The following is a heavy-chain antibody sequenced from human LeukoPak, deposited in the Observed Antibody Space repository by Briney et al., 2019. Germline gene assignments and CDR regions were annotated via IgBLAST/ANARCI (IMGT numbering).Heavy chain of an antibody. V-gene: IGHV3-7*01. CDR3: ARSHYGGNSRYYYYYMDV. J-gene: IGHJ6*03. CDR2: IKQDGSEK. D-gene: IGHD4-23*01. Sequence: GGSLRLSCAASGFTFSSYWMSWVRQAPGKVLEWVANIKQDGSEKYYVDSVKGRFTISRDNAKNSLYLQMNSLRAEDTAVYYCARSHYGGNSRYYYYYMDVWGKGTTVTISS. CDR1: GFTFSSYW.